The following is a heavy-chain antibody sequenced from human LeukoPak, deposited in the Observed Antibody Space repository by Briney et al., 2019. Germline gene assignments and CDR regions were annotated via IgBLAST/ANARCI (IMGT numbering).Heavy chain of an antibody. CDR3: ARQVQIATIGCFDP. Sequence: PSETLSPTCTVSGGSISSSGYYWGWIRQPPGKGLEWIGNIYYSGSTWYNPSLMSRVTISRDTSKSQFSLTLSSVTAADTAVYYCARQVQIATIGCFDPWGQGTLVTVSS. CDR2: IYYSGST. V-gene: IGHV4-39*01. J-gene: IGHJ5*02. D-gene: IGHD5-24*01. CDR1: GGSISSSGYY.